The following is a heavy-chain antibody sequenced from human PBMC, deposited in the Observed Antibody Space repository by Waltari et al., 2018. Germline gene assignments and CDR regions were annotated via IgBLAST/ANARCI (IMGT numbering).Heavy chain of an antibody. J-gene: IGHJ4*02. Sequence: EVQLVESGGGLVQPGGSLRLPCDHSGVRFSNNWMSWVRQAPGKGLEWVANMKEDGTQKYYVDSVRGRFTISRDNTKNTLYLQMNSLRVEDTAVYYCARDWNWGFDYWGQGTLVTVSS. CDR1: GVRFSNNW. D-gene: IGHD7-27*01. CDR3: ARDWNWGFDY. V-gene: IGHV3-7*01. CDR2: MKEDGTQK.